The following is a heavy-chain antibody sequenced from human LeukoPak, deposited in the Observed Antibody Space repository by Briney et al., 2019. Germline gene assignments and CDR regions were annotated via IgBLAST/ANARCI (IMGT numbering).Heavy chain of an antibody. CDR2: INSDGSST. Sequence: GGSLRLSCAASGFTFSSYWMHWVRQAPGKGLVWISRINSDGSSTSYADSVKGRFTISRDNAKKSLFLQMNSLRAEDTAVYYCAVHNGDYWGQGTRVTVSP. CDR1: GFTFSSYW. CDR3: AVHNGDY. V-gene: IGHV3-74*01. D-gene: IGHD2-8*01. J-gene: IGHJ4*02.